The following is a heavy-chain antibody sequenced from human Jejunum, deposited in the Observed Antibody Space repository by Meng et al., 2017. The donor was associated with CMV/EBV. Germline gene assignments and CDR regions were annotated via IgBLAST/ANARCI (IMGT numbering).Heavy chain of an antibody. CDR1: GFPFNAAW. Sequence: GFPFNAAWMTWVRQAPGKGLEWVGRIKSKTDFGTIDYAPPVRGRFTISRDDSKNVLYVDMNSLKTEDTAVYFCTTARSYGSSDYWGPGTWVTVSS. CDR2: IKSKTDFGTI. CDR3: TTARSYGSSDY. D-gene: IGHD6-6*01. V-gene: IGHV3-15*01. J-gene: IGHJ4*02.